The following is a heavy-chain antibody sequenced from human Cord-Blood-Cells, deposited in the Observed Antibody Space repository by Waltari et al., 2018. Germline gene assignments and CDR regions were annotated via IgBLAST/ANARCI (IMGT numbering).Heavy chain of an antibody. D-gene: IGHD3-10*01. V-gene: IGHV4-39*01. Sequence: QLQLQESGPGLVKPSETLSLTCTVSGDSISSSSYYWGWIRQPPGQGLEWIEGIFYSGRTYYNPSLKSRVTISVDTSKNQFSLKLSSVTAADTAVYYCARRDYYGSGSYDYWGQGTLVTVSS. CDR2: IFYSGRT. CDR1: GDSISSSSYY. CDR3: ARRDYYGSGSYDY. J-gene: IGHJ4*02.